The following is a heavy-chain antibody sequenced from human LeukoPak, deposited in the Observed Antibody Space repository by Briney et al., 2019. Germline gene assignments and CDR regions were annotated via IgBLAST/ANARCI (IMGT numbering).Heavy chain of an antibody. CDR3: ARNGASTGNVGFDY. D-gene: IGHD2-8*02. Sequence: GGSLRLSCAASTFTFSSFAMNWVRQAPGRGLEWLSYISSSGSNIYYADSVKGRFTISRDNAKNSLYLQMNSLRGEDTAIYYCARNGASTGNVGFDYWGQGTLVSVSS. CDR1: TFTFSSFA. J-gene: IGHJ4*02. V-gene: IGHV3-48*03. CDR2: ISSSGSNI.